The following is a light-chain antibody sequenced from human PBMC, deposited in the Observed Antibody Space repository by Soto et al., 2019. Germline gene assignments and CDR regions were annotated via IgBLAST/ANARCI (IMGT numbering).Light chain of an antibody. V-gene: IGKV1-12*01. Sequence: DIPMTQSPSSFSASVGDRVTITCRASHDVSSWLAWYQQKPGKAPRILIYGASTLQSGVPSRFSGSGSGTDFTLTISSLQPEDFATYYCQQANSPYSFGQGTKLEIK. CDR3: QQANSPYS. J-gene: IGKJ2*03. CDR2: GAS. CDR1: HDVSSW.